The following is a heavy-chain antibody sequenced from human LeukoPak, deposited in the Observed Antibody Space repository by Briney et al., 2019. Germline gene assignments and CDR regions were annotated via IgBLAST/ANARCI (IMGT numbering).Heavy chain of an antibody. CDR2: VWYDGSNK. CDR3: ARDPGVRWLVGFDY. D-gene: IGHD6-19*01. V-gene: IGHV3-33*01. CDR1: GFTFSTYG. Sequence: SLRLSCAVSGFTFSTYGMHWARQAPGKGLEWVAVVWYDGSNKYYADSVRGRFTISRDNSKNTLYLEMNSLRAEDTAVYYCARDPGVRWLVGFDYWGQGTLVTVSS. J-gene: IGHJ4*02.